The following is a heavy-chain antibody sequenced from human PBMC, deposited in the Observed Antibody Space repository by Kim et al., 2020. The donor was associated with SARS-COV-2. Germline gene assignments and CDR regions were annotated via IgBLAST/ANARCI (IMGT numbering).Heavy chain of an antibody. J-gene: IGHJ4*02. CDR1: GFTFSSYG. V-gene: IGHV3-33*01. Sequence: GGSLRLSCAASGFTFSSYGMHWVRQAPGKGLEWVAVIWYDGSNKYYADSVKGRFTISRDNSKNTLYLQMNSLRAEDTAVYYCARDRMVRGVIDYWGQGTLVTVSS. D-gene: IGHD3-10*01. CDR3: ARDRMVRGVIDY. CDR2: IWYDGSNK.